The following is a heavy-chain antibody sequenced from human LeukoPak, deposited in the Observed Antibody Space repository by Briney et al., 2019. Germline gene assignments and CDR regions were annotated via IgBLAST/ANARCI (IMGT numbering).Heavy chain of an antibody. Sequence: GGSLRLSCAASGFTFDDYAMHWVRQAPGKGLEWVSGITWNSGKRAYADSVKGRFTISRDNAKNSLYLQMNSLRAEDTALYYCAKDSYYYGSGNYNAFDIWGQGTMVTVSS. D-gene: IGHD3-10*01. CDR3: AKDSYYYGSGNYNAFDI. CDR2: ITWNSGKR. V-gene: IGHV3-9*01. J-gene: IGHJ3*02. CDR1: GFTFDDYA.